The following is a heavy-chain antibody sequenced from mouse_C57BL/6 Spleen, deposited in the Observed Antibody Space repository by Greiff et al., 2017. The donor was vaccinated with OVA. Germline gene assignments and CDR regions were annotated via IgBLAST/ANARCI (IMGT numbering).Heavy chain of an antibody. CDR2: IDPSDSYT. J-gene: IGHJ4*01. Sequence: QVQLQQPGAELVMPGASVKLSCKASGYTFTSYWMHWVKQRPGQGLEWIGEIDPSDSYTNYNQKFKGKSTLTVDKSSSTAYMQRSSLTSEDSAVYYCARGATVVGRGDYAMDYWGQGTSVTVSS. CDR3: ARGATVVGRGDYAMDY. V-gene: IGHV1-69*01. CDR1: GYTFTSYW. D-gene: IGHD1-1*01.